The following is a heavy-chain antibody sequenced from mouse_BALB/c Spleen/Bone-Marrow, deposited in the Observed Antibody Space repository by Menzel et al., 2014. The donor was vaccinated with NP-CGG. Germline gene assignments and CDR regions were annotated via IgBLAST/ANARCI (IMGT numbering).Heavy chain of an antibody. J-gene: IGHJ3*01. CDR2: ISSGGGRT. Sequence: EVQGVESGGGLVKPGGSLKLSCAASGFVFSSYDMSWVRQTPDKRLEWVAFISSGGGRTYYPDTVKGRFTISRDTAKNTLYLQMSSLKSDDTAIYYCARQGFATSTSWFAYWGQGTLVTVSA. CDR1: GFVFSSYD. CDR3: ARQGFATSTSWFAY. D-gene: IGHD1-2*01. V-gene: IGHV5-12-1*01.